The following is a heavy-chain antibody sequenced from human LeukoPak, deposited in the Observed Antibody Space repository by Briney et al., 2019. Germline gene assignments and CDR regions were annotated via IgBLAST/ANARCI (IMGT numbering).Heavy chain of an antibody. CDR3: ARGRYCSADICSGGDAFDI. CDR1: GGSISSSDYY. CDR2: IYYTGST. D-gene: IGHD2-15*01. Sequence: SETLSLTCTVSGGSISSSDYYWSWIRQPPGRGLEWVGNIYYTGSTTYNPSLKSRVTFSVDTVNNHFSLDLSSVTAADTAVYYCARGRYCSADICSGGDAFDIWGQGTMVSVSS. J-gene: IGHJ3*02. V-gene: IGHV4-39*07.